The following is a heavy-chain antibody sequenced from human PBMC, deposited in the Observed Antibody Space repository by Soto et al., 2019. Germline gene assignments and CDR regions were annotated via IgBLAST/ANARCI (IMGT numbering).Heavy chain of an antibody. Sequence: VHLSESGGALVQPGGSLRLSCAASGFTFRVYAMSWFRQAPGRGLAWVSAIGGTGNTTYYADSVKGRFTIARDNSRDTLYLQMTSLRVEDTAVYYCARIRQLLFVSWGQGTLVSVSS. J-gene: IGHJ4*02. CDR1: GFTFRVYA. D-gene: IGHD2-2*01. CDR2: IGGTGNTT. V-gene: IGHV3-23*01. CDR3: ARIRQLLFVS.